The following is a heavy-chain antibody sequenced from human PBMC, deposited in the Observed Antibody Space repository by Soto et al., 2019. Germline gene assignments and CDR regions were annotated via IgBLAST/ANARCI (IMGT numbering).Heavy chain of an antibody. V-gene: IGHV4-30-4*01. CDR2: IYYSGST. CDR1: GGSISSGEYY. Sequence: KLSETLSLTCTVSGGSISSGEYYWSWIRQPPGKGLEWIGYIYYSGSTYYNPSLKSRVTISVDTPKKQFSLKLSSVTAADTAVYYCSRTYGLGSYNINWFDPWGQGTQVTVSS. CDR3: SRTYGLGSYNINWFDP. D-gene: IGHD3-10*01. J-gene: IGHJ5*02.